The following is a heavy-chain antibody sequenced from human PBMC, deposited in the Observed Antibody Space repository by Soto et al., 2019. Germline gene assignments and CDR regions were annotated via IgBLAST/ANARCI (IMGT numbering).Heavy chain of an antibody. CDR1: GFTFSSYS. J-gene: IGHJ4*02. V-gene: IGHV3-23*01. D-gene: IGHD2-2*01. CDR3: AKCRSSASCRQFDY. Sequence: GGSLSLSCAASGFTFSSYSMSWVRQAPGKGPEWVSVISGNGGTTYYADSVKGRFTISRDNSKNTLYLQMNSLRAEDTAVYYCAKCRSSASCRQFDYWGQGTLVTVSS. CDR2: ISGNGGTT.